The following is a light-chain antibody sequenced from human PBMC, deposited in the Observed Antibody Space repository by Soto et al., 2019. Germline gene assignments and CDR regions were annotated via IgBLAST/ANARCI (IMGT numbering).Light chain of an antibody. CDR1: QTIGSW. Sequence: EIQLTQFPSTLSASIGDRVTITCRATQTIGSWLAWYQQKTGKAPKLLIYRASSLETGVPSRFSGSGSGTEFTLTISSLQPDDFASYYCQEYKSYSPYTFGQGTRLEIK. CDR2: RAS. CDR3: QEYKSYSPYT. J-gene: IGKJ2*01. V-gene: IGKV1-5*03.